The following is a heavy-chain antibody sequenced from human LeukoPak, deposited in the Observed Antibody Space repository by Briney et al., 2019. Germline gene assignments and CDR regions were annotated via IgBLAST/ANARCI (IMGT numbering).Heavy chain of an antibody. V-gene: IGHV3-48*03. CDR3: ARDNYYGSGSFDY. Sequence: GGSLRLSCVASGFTFSSYEMNWVRQAPGKGLEWLSYISSSRTTYYADSVKGRFTTSRDNAKNSLYLQMNSLRAEDTAVYYCARDNYYGSGSFDYWGQGTLVTVSS. CDR2: ISSSRTT. D-gene: IGHD3-10*01. CDR1: GFTFSSYE. J-gene: IGHJ4*02.